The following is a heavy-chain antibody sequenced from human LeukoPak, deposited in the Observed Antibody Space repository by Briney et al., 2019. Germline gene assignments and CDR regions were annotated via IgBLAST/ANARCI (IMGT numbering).Heavy chain of an antibody. Sequence: GSSVKVSCKASGGTFSSYAISWVGQAPGQGLEWMGGIIPIFGTANYAQKFQGRVTITADESTSTAYMELSSLRSEDTAVYYCARKHYGDYYYFDYWGQGTLVTVSS. CDR1: GGTFSSYA. CDR3: ARKHYGDYYYFDY. CDR2: IIPIFGTA. D-gene: IGHD4-17*01. J-gene: IGHJ4*02. V-gene: IGHV1-69*01.